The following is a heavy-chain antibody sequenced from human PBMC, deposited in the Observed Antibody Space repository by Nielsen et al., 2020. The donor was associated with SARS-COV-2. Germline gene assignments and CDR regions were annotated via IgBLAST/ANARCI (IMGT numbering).Heavy chain of an antibody. CDR3: ARTITIFGVVIRGSMDV. CDR1: GGSISSYY. J-gene: IGHJ6*02. CDR2: IYYSGST. Sequence: SETLSLTCTVSGGSISSYYWSWIRQPPGEGLEWIGYIYYSGSTNYNPSLKSRVTISVDTSKNQFSLKLSSVTAADTAVYYCARTITIFGVVIRGSMDVWGQGTTVTVSS. V-gene: IGHV4-59*08. D-gene: IGHD3-3*01.